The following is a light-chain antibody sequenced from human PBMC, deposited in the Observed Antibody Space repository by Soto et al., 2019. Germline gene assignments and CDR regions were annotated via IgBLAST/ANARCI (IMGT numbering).Light chain of an antibody. CDR1: QGISSA. J-gene: IGKJ4*01. CDR2: DAS. Sequence: AIQLTQSPSSLSASVGDRVTITCRASQGISSALVWYQQKPGKAPNLLIYDASTLESGVPSRFSGSGYVTDFTLTISSLQPEDFATYYCQQFNDYPMTFGGGTKLDIK. V-gene: IGKV1D-13*01. CDR3: QQFNDYPMT.